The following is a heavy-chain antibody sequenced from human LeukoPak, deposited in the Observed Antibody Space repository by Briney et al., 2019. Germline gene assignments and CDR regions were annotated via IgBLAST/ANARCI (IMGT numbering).Heavy chain of an antibody. CDR3: AREAWVSGDSKYRYYGIDV. Sequence: PSETLSLTCTVSGGSISIYYWSWIRQPPGKGLEWIGYIYNSGSTNYTPSLKSRVTISVDTSKNQFSLKLSSVTAADTALYYCAREAWVSGDSKYRYYGIDVWGQGTTVTVSS. J-gene: IGHJ6*02. V-gene: IGHV4-59*01. CDR2: IYNSGST. CDR1: GGSISIYY. D-gene: IGHD4-17*01.